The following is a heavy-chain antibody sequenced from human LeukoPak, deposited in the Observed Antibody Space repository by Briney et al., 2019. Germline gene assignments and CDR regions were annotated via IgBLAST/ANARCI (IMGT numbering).Heavy chain of an antibody. V-gene: IGHV1-2*02. CDR2: FNPNNGGT. CDR1: GYTFSYHY. D-gene: IGHD3-9*01. CDR3: ARGIHYDILTGYYGPFDY. J-gene: IGHJ4*02. Sequence: ASVTVSFTSSGYTFSYHYMHWVRQAPGQGLEWMGWFNPNNGGTNYLEKFQGRVTMTRDTSINTAYMELRRLRSDDTAVYFCARGIHYDILTGYYGPFDYWGQGTLVTVSS.